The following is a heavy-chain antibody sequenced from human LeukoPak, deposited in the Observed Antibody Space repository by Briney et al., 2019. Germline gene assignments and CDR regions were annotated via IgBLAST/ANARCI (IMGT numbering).Heavy chain of an antibody. J-gene: IGHJ4*02. CDR1: GYTFTNYG. CDR2: ITSDTGNT. V-gene: IGHV1-18*01. CDR3: ARGDYAFDY. D-gene: IGHD4-17*01. Sequence: ASVKVSCKASGYTFTNYGINWMRQAPGQGLEWMGWITSDTGNTKYAQKLQGRVTMTTDTSTTTAYMELSSLRSDDTAVYYCARGDYAFDYWGQGTLVTVSS.